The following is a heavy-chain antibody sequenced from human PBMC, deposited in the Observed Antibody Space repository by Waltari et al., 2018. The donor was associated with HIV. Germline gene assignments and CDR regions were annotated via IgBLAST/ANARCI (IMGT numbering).Heavy chain of an antibody. J-gene: IGHJ6*03. Sequence: EVKLVESGGGMVQPGGSLRLSCAASGLTFSSYEFNWVRQAPGKGLEWVSYISGSGTTIYYADSVKGRFTISRDNAKNSLYLQMNSLRAEDTAVYYCATRGSSYYYYYMDVWGKGTTVTVSS. CDR1: GLTFSSYE. CDR2: ISGSGTTI. D-gene: IGHD2-2*01. V-gene: IGHV3-48*03. CDR3: ATRGSSYYYYYMDV.